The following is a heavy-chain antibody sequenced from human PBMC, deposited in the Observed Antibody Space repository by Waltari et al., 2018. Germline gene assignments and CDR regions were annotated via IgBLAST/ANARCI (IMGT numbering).Heavy chain of an antibody. CDR3: ARDVRGNTAMGPTNWFDP. D-gene: IGHD5-18*01. V-gene: IGHV4-39*07. Sequence: ESGPGLVKPSETLSLTCTVSGGSISSSSYYWGWIRQPPGKGLEWIGSIYYSGSTYYNPSLKSRVTISVDTSKNQFSLKLSSVTAADTAVYYCARDVRGNTAMGPTNWFDPWGQGTLVTVSS. J-gene: IGHJ5*02. CDR2: IYYSGST. CDR1: GGSISSSSYY.